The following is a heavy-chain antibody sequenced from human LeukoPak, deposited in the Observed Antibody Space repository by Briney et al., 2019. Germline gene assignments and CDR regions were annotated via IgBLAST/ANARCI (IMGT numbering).Heavy chain of an antibody. CDR2: FDPEDGET. CDR3: ATDPRTTSVDSDAFDI. J-gene: IGHJ3*02. Sequence: ASVKVSCKVSGYTLTELSMHWVRQAPGKGLEWMGGFDPEDGETIYAQKFQGRATLTEETSTDTAYMELSSLRSEDTAVYYCATDPRTTSVDSDAFDIWGQGTMVTVSS. D-gene: IGHD1-7*01. CDR1: GYTLTELS. V-gene: IGHV1-24*01.